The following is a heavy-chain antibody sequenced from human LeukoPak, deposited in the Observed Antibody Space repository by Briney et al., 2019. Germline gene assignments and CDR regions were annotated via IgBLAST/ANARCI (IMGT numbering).Heavy chain of an antibody. V-gene: IGHV4-34*01. CDR1: GGSFSGCY. CDR3: ASSHYDFWSGYRY. CDR2: INHSGST. D-gene: IGHD3-3*01. Sequence: PSETLSLTCAVYGGSFSGCYWSWIRQPPGKGLEWIGEINHSGSTNYNPSLKSRVTISVDTSKNQFSLKLSSVTAADTAVYYCASSHYDFWSGYRYWGQGTLVTVSS. J-gene: IGHJ4*02.